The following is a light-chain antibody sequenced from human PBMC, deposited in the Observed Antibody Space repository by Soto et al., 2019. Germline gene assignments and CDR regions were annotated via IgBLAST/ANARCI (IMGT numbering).Light chain of an antibody. Sequence: QSALTQPASVSGSPGQSITISCTGTSSDVGGYNYVSWYQQHPGKAPKLMIYDVSNRPSGVSNRFSGSKSGNTASLTISGFQAEDEADYYCSSYTSSSTLVVFGTGPKVTVL. J-gene: IGLJ1*01. CDR3: SSYTSSSTLVV. CDR1: SSDVGGYNY. V-gene: IGLV2-14*01. CDR2: DVS.